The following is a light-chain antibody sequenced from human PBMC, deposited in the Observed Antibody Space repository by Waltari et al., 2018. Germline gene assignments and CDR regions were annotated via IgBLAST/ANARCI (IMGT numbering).Light chain of an antibody. CDR1: QSVLYSSNNKNY. CDR3: QQYYSTPHT. V-gene: IGKV4-1*01. Sequence: DIVMTQSPDSLAVALGERATINCKSSQSVLYSSNNKNYLAWYQQKPGQPPKLLIYWASTRESGVPDRFSGSGSGTDCTLTISRRRAADVAVYNCQQYYSTPHTFGQGTKLEIK. J-gene: IGKJ2*01. CDR2: WAS.